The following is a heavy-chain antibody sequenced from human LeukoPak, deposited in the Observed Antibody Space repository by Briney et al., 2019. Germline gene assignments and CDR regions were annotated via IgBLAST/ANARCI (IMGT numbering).Heavy chain of an antibody. D-gene: IGHD1-26*01. CDR3: ARVVRVGDNNFFDY. CDR1: GFSLSTSGVG. Sequence: SGPTLVKPTQTLTLTCTFSGFSLSTSGVGVGWIRQPPRKALEWLALIYWNDDKRYSPSLKSRLTITKDTSKNQVVLTMTNMDPVDTATYYCARVVRVGDNNFFDYWGQGNLVTISS. V-gene: IGHV2-5*01. CDR2: IYWNDDK. J-gene: IGHJ4*02.